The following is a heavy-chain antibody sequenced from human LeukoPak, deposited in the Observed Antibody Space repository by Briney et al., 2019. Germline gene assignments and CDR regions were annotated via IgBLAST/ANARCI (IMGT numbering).Heavy chain of an antibody. Sequence: KTSETLSLTCAVYIESFSGYYWTWIRQPPGKGLEWIRETTHSGSTNYNPSLKSRVTISVDTSKNQFSLKLSSLIAADTAVYYCARARGDLSLDYWGRGTPVTVSS. V-gene: IGHV4-34*01. CDR3: ARARGDLSLDY. CDR2: TTHSGST. J-gene: IGHJ4*02. CDR1: IESFSGYY. D-gene: IGHD2-21*02.